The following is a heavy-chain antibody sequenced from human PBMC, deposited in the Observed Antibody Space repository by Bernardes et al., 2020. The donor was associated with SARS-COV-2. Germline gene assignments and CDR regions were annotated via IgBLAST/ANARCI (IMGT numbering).Heavy chain of an antibody. V-gene: IGHV1-18*01. J-gene: IGHJ6*02. CDR2: ISAYNGNT. D-gene: IGHD6-6*01. Sequence: ASVKVSCKASGYTFTSYGISWVRQAPGQGLEWMGRISAYNGNTNYAQKLQGRVTMTTDTSTSTAYMELRSLRSDDTAVYYCAREGAAPPYYYYGMDVWPRDHGHRLL. CDR1: GYTFTSYG. CDR3: AREGAAPPYYYYGMDV.